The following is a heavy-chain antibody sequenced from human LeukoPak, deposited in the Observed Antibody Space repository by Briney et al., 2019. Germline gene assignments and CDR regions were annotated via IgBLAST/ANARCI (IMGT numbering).Heavy chain of an antibody. CDR3: ARDVGEYCSSINCHASDY. CDR1: GYTFTGYY. Sequence: ASVKVSCKASGYTFTGYYMHWVRQAPGQGLEWMGWINPGSGATNCAQRFHGRVTMTRDTSISTVYMELSRLRSDDTAVYYCARDVGEYCSSINCHASDYWGQGTLVTVSS. CDR2: INPGSGAT. D-gene: IGHD2-2*01. J-gene: IGHJ4*02. V-gene: IGHV1-2*02.